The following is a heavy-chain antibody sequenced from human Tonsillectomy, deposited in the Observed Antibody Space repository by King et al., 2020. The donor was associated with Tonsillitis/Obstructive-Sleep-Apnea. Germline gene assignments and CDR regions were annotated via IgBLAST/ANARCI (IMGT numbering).Heavy chain of an antibody. CDR2: IYYSGST. Sequence: QLQESGPGLVKPSETLSLTCTVSGGSISSYYWSWIRQPPGKGLEWIGYIYYSGSTNYNPSLKSRVTISGDTSKNQFSLKLSSVTAADTAVYYCARDMVSEAGGDAFDTWGQGTMVTVSS. D-gene: IGHD6-19*01. CDR3: ARDMVSEAGGDAFDT. V-gene: IGHV4-59*01. J-gene: IGHJ3*02. CDR1: GGSISSYY.